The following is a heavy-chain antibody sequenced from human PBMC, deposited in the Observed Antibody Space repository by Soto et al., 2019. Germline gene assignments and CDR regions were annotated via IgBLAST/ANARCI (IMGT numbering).Heavy chain of an antibody. CDR1: GFTFSDYG. V-gene: IGHV3-30*03. D-gene: IGHD1-26*01. CDR3: ARQEAGSYFDF. Sequence: PGGSLRLSCSVSGFTFSDYGMHWVRRAPGEGLQWVAVISSDGRDEQYADSVKGRFTVSRDNSKSTFYLQMNSLSPEDTAVYSCARQEAGSYFDFWGHGTLVTVSS. CDR2: ISSDGRDE. J-gene: IGHJ4*01.